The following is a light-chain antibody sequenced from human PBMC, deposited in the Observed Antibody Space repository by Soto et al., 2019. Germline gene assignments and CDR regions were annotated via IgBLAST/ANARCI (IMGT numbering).Light chain of an antibody. CDR2: WAS. Sequence: IVMTQSPDSLAMPLRERAPIKCKSSLSVVYSSNNNNYLAWYQQKPGQPPKLLIYWASTRESGVPDRFSGSGSGTDFTLTISSLQAEDVAVYYCQQYYSTPQTFGQGTKVDIK. CDR1: LSVVYSSNNNNY. V-gene: IGKV4-1*01. CDR3: QQYYSTPQT. J-gene: IGKJ1*01.